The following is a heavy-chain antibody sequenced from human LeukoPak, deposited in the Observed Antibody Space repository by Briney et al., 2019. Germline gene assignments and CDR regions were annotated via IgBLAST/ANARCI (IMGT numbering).Heavy chain of an antibody. J-gene: IGHJ3*02. D-gene: IGHD5-12*01. CDR1: GYTFTGYY. CDR2: INPNSGGT. CDR3: ARGSGYDFRAFDI. V-gene: IGHV1-2*02. Sequence: GASVKVSCKASGYTFTGYYMHWLRQAPGQGPEWMGWINPNSGGTNYSEKFQGRVTMTRDTSISTAYMELSRLRSDDTAVYYCARGSGYDFRAFDIWGQGTMVTVSS.